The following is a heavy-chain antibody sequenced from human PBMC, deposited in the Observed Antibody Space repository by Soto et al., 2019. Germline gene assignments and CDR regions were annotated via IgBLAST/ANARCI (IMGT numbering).Heavy chain of an antibody. D-gene: IGHD6-13*01. J-gene: IGHJ6*02. CDR1: GGSISSGGYS. Sequence: SETLSLTCAVSGGSISSGGYSWSWIRQPPGKGLEWIGYIYHSGSTYYNPSLKSRVTISVDRSKNQFSLKLSSVTAADTAVYYCARVVGQQLVRGYYYYYGMDVWGQGTTVTVSS. CDR2: IYHSGST. V-gene: IGHV4-30-2*01. CDR3: ARVVGQQLVRGYYYYYGMDV.